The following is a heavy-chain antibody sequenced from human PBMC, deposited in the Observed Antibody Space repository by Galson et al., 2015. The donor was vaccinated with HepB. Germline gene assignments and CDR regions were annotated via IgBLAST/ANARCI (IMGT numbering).Heavy chain of an antibody. CDR1: GYTFTNYA. CDR2: SNTFNGKS. D-gene: IGHD4-17*01. V-gene: IGHV1-18*01. CDR3: ARESTVRDFFYCGMDV. Sequence: SVKVSCKASGYTFTNYAISWVRQAPGQGLEWMGWSNTFNGKSNYAQKFQGRVTLTTDISTTTAYMELRSLRSDDTAVYYCARESTVRDFFYCGMDVWGQGTTVTVSS. J-gene: IGHJ6*02.